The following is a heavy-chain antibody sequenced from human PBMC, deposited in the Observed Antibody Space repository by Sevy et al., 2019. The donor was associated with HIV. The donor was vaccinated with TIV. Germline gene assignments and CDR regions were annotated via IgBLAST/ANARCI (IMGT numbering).Heavy chain of an antibody. J-gene: IGHJ4*02. CDR1: GGTFSSYA. V-gene: IGHV1-69*13. Sequence: ASVKVSCKASGGTFSSYAISWVRQAPGQGLEWMGGIIPIFGTANYAQKFQGRVTITADESTSTAYMELSSLRSEDTAVYYCAGPLPGSVAGTGFHYWGQGTLVTVSS. CDR3: AGPLPGSVAGTGFHY. D-gene: IGHD6-19*01. CDR2: IIPIFGTA.